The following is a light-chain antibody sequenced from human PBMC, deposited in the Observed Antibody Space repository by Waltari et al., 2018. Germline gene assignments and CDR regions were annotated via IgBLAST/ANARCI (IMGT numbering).Light chain of an antibody. Sequence: QSVLTQPPSVSGTPGQGVTISCSGSSSNIGTNYVYWYQQLPRTAPNLLIFRNDQRPSGVPDRFSASKSGTSASLAISRLRSEDEADYYCAAWDDGLSGPVFGGGTKLTVL. V-gene: IGLV1-47*01. J-gene: IGLJ3*02. CDR2: RND. CDR1: SSNIGTNY. CDR3: AAWDDGLSGPV.